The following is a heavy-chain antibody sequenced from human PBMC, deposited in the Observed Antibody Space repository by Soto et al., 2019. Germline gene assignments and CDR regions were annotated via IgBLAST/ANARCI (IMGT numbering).Heavy chain of an antibody. D-gene: IGHD6-13*01. CDR2: ISYDGSNK. CDR1: GFTFSSYG. V-gene: IGHV3-30*18. Sequence: QVQLVESGGGVVQPGRSLRLSCAASGFTFSSYGMHWVRQAPGKGLEWVAVISYDGSNKYYADSVKGRFTISRDNSKNTLYLQMNSLRAEDTAVYYCANTGIAAAGNPDEHYYFYGMDVWGQGTTVTVSS. CDR3: ANTGIAAAGNPDEHYYFYGMDV. J-gene: IGHJ6*02.